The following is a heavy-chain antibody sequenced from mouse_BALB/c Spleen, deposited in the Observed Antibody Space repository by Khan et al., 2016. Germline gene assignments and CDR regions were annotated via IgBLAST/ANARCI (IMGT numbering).Heavy chain of an antibody. CDR2: IRYSGST. CDR1: GYSITSDYA. D-gene: IGHD1-2*01. V-gene: IGHV3-2*02. Sequence: EVQLQESGPGLEKPSQSLSLTCTVTGYSITSDYAWNWIRQFPGNKLEWMGYIRYSGSTTYNPFLKSRISITRDTSKNQFFLQLYSVTTEDTATYYCTISPTATRYFDVWGAGTTVTVSS. J-gene: IGHJ1*01. CDR3: TISPTATRYFDV.